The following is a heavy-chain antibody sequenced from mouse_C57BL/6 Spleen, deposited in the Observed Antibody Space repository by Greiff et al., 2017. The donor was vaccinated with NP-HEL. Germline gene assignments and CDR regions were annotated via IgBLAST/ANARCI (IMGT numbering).Heavy chain of an antibody. CDR2: INPSNGGT. Sequence: QVQLQQPGTELVKPGASVKLSCKASGYTFTSYWMHWVKQRPGQGLEWIGNINPSNGGTNYNEKFKSKATLTVDKSSSTAYMPLSSLTSEDSAVDYCASADDSNYYARDYRGQGTAVTVAS. V-gene: IGHV1-53*01. CDR3: ASADDSNYYARDY. CDR1: GYTFTSYW. D-gene: IGHD2-5*01. J-gene: IGHJ4*01.